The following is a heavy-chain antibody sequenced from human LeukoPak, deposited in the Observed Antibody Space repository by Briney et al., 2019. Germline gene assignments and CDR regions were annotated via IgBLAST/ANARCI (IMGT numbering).Heavy chain of an antibody. CDR1: GGSISSSSYY. J-gene: IGHJ4*02. CDR3: ARLGWVDY. Sequence: SETLSLTCTVSGGSISSSSYYWGWIRQPPGKGLEWIGSIYYSGSTYYNPSLKSRVTISVDTSKNQFSLKLSSVTAADTAVYYCARLGWVDYWGQGTPVTVSS. CDR2: IYYSGST. V-gene: IGHV4-39*01. D-gene: IGHD6-19*01.